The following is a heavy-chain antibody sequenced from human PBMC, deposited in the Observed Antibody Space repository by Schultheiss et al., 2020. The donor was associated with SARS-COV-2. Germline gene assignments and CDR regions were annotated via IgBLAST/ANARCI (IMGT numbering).Heavy chain of an antibody. Sequence: GGSLRLSCAASGFTFSSYWMSWVRQAPGKGLEWVANIKCDGSEKFYVDSVKGRFTISRDNAKNSLYLQMNSLRAEDTAVYYCVREAGIVGGYYFDYWGQGTLVTVSS. CDR2: IKCDGSEK. V-gene: IGHV3-7*01. CDR3: VREAGIVGGYYFDY. J-gene: IGHJ4*02. D-gene: IGHD1-26*01. CDR1: GFTFSSYW.